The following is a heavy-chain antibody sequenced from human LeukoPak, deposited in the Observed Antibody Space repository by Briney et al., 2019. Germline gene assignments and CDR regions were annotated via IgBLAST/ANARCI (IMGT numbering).Heavy chain of an antibody. J-gene: IGHJ4*02. CDR1: GFTFSSYT. CDR3: AKDSFSTM. D-gene: IGHD2/OR15-2a*01. Sequence: GGSLRLSCAASGFTFSSYTMNWVRQAPGKGLEWVSCISSSSGYIYYADSVKGRFTISRDNSKNTLYLHMNSLSAEDTAVYYCAKDSFSTMWGQGTLVTVSS. CDR2: ISSSSGYI. V-gene: IGHV3-21*04.